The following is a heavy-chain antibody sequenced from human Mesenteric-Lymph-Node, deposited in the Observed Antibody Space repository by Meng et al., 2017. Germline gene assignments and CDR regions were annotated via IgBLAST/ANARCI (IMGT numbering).Heavy chain of an antibody. V-gene: IGHV3-11*01. CDR2: ISSSGSNI. CDR3: ARRGLLWFGESIDY. CDR1: GFSFSDYY. D-gene: IGHD3-10*01. Sequence: VQVRCFGEVLGKPGGSLIVSCAASGFSFSDYYMRWIRQAPGKGLEWVSVISSSGSNIYYTDSVKGRFTISRDNAKNSLYLQMNSLRAEDTAVYYCARRGLLWFGESIDYWGQGTLVTVSS. J-gene: IGHJ4*02.